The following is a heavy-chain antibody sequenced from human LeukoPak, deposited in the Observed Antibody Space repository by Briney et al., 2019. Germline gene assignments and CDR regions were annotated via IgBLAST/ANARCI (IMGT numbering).Heavy chain of an antibody. V-gene: IGHV4-59*01. CDR3: ARTPAEIAAADYYHYYGMDV. D-gene: IGHD6-13*01. Sequence: SETLSLTCTVSGGSISSYYWSWIRQPPGKGLEWIGYIYYSGSTNYNPSLKSRVTISVDTSKNQFSLKLSSVTAADTAVYYCARTPAEIAAADYYHYYGMDVWGQGTTVTVSS. CDR1: GGSISSYY. J-gene: IGHJ6*02. CDR2: IYYSGST.